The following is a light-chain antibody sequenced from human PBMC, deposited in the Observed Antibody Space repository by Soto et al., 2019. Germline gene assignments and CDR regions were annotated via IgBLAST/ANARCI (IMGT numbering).Light chain of an antibody. V-gene: IGKV3-11*01. CDR1: QSVNTS. Sequence: PGEGAALSCTASQSVNTSLGWYQQKPGQAPRLLICDATLRATGIPARFTGSGSGTDFTLTITSLEPEDFAVYYCQQRGNWPRTWAFGQGTKVEVK. J-gene: IGKJ1*01. CDR3: QQRGNWPRTWA. CDR2: DAT.